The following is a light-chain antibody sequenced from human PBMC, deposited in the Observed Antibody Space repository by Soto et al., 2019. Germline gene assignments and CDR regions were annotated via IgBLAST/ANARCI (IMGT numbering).Light chain of an antibody. CDR2: KAS. CDR3: QQYNSNRT. CDR1: ESISTW. J-gene: IGKJ1*01. V-gene: IGKV1-5*03. Sequence: DIQMTQSPSTLSASVGDRVTITCRASESISTWLAWYQQKPGKAPKFLMYKASTLESGVPSRFSGRGSGTEFTLTISSLQPDDFATYYCQQYNSNRTFGQGTKVEI.